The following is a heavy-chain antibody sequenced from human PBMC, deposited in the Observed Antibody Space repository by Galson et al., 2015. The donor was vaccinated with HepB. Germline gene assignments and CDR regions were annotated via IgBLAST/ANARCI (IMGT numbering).Heavy chain of an antibody. Sequence: SLRLSCAASGFTFGDYAMSWFRQAPGKGLEWVGFIRSKAYGGTTEYAASVKGRFTISRDDSKSIAYLQMNSLKTEDTAVYYCTRSGDYGGYYYYGMDVWGQGTTVTVSS. CDR2: IRSKAYGGTT. J-gene: IGHJ6*02. D-gene: IGHD4-23*01. CDR3: TRSGDYGGYYYYGMDV. V-gene: IGHV3-49*03. CDR1: GFTFGDYA.